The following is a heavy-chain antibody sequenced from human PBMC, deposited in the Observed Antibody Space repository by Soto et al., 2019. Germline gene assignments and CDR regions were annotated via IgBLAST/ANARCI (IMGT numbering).Heavy chain of an antibody. Sequence: PGESLKISCKGSGYSFTSYWIGWVRQMPGKGLEWMGIIYPGDSDTRYSPSFQGQVTISADKSISTAYLQWSSLKASGTAMYYCARQAYYYDSSGYYYDGGYYYYGMDVWGQGTKVTVSS. CDR3: ARQAYYYDSSGYYYDGGYYYYGMDV. CDR2: IYPGDSDT. CDR1: GYSFTSYW. D-gene: IGHD3-22*01. J-gene: IGHJ6*01. V-gene: IGHV5-51*01.